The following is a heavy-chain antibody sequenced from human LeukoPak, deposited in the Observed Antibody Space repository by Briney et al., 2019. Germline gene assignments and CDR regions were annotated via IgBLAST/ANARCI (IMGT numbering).Heavy chain of an antibody. V-gene: IGHV4-4*02. CDR3: ARHEMVRGVIGWWFDP. Sequence: SGTLSLTCADSGGSISSGNWWSWVRQPPGKGLEWIGEIYHSGRTNYNPSLKSRVTISVDTSKNQFSLKLSSVTAADTAVYYCARHEMVRGVIGWWFDPWGQGTLVTVSS. J-gene: IGHJ5*02. CDR1: GGSISSGNW. D-gene: IGHD3-10*01. CDR2: IYHSGRT.